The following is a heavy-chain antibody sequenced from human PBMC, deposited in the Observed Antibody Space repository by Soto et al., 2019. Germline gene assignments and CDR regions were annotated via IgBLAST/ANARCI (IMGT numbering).Heavy chain of an antibody. CDR2: ISGSGGST. CDR1: GFTFSSYA. Sequence: EVEQLESGGGLVQPGGSLRLSCAASGFTFSSYAMSWVRQAPGKGLEWVSAISGSGGSTYYADSVKGRFTISRDNSKNRLYVQMNSLRAEDTAVYYCAKDQGGFVATTFDYWGQGTLVTVSS. CDR3: AKDQGGFVATTFDY. J-gene: IGHJ4*02. D-gene: IGHD5-12*01. V-gene: IGHV3-23*01.